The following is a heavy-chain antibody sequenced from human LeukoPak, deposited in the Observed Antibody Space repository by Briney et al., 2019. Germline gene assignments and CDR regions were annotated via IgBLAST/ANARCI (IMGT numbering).Heavy chain of an antibody. D-gene: IGHD1-1*01. J-gene: IGHJ5*02. Sequence: PGGSLRLSCAASGFTVSSYYMSWVRQAPGKGLEWVSVIDSGGRTNYADSVKGRFTISRDNSKNTLYLQMNSLRAEDTAVYYCARSLRTGVNWFDPWGQGTLVTVSS. CDR3: ARSLRTGVNWFDP. CDR2: IDSGGRT. V-gene: IGHV3-53*01. CDR1: GFTVSSYY.